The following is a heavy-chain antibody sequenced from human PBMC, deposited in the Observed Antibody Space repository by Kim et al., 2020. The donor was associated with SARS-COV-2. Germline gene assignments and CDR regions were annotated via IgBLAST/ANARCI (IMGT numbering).Heavy chain of an antibody. Sequence: YADSVKGRFTISRDNSKTSLYLQMNSRRAEDTALYYCAKGGGGLTFPFDYWGQGTLVTVSS. V-gene: IGHV3-43D*03. CDR3: AKGGGGLTFPFDY. D-gene: IGHD3-16*01. J-gene: IGHJ4*02.